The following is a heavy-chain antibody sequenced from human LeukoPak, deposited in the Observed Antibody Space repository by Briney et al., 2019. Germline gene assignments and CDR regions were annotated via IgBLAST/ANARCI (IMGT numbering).Heavy chain of an antibody. CDR1: GFTFSDYY. V-gene: IGHV3-11*01. J-gene: IGHJ4*02. Sequence: PGGSLRLSCAASGFTFSDYYMSWIRQAPGKGLEWVSYISSSGSTIYYADSVKGRFTISRDNSKNTLYLQMNSLRAEDTAVYYCARGPVIAARRVTDYWGQGTLVTVSS. CDR2: ISSSGSTI. CDR3: ARGPVIAARRVTDY. D-gene: IGHD6-6*01.